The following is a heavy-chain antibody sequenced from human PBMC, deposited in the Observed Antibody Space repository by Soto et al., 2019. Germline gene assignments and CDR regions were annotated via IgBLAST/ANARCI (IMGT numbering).Heavy chain of an antibody. Sequence: PGGSLRLSCAASGFTFSNYNMVWVRQAPGKGLEWVSSISGPGSDIYYADSLKGRVSISRDNAKNTAYLQMDSLRADDTAVYFCAREPDGYDYSGLDVWGQGTTVTVSS. J-gene: IGHJ6*02. D-gene: IGHD5-12*01. V-gene: IGHV3-21*06. CDR2: ISGPGSDI. CDR3: AREPDGYDYSGLDV. CDR1: GFTFSNYN.